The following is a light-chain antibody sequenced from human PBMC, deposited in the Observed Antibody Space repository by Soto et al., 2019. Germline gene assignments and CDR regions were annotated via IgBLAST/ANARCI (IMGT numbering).Light chain of an antibody. CDR2: AAS. J-gene: IGKJ1*01. Sequence: DIQMTQSPPSLSASLGDIVTITCRAIQCIATYGAWYQKKPGKPPRVVMYAASTLQSGVPSRFRGSGSGTDFNRPISSLQPEDVATYYCQKYNSARWTFGQGTNVEIK. V-gene: IGKV1-27*01. CDR3: QKYNSARWT. CDR1: QCIATY.